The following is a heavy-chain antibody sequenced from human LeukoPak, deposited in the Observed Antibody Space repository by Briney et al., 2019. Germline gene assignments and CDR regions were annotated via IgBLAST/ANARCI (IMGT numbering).Heavy chain of an antibody. D-gene: IGHD3-22*01. Sequence: PGGSLRLSCAASGFTFSGYSMTWVRQAPGKGLEWVANIKEDGSEKYYVDSVEGRFTVSRDNAKNSLYLQMNSLRAEDTAVNYCARVAYYDSRGYWSHYYCYYMDVWGKGTTVTVSS. CDR3: ARVAYYDSRGYWSHYYCYYMDV. CDR1: GFTFSGYS. V-gene: IGHV3-7*01. CDR2: IKEDGSEK. J-gene: IGHJ6*03.